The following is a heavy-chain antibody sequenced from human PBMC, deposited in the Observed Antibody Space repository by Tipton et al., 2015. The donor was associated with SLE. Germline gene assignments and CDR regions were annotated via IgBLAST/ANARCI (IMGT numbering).Heavy chain of an antibody. D-gene: IGHD3-10*01. V-gene: IGHV3-23*01. CDR1: GFTFSSYA. J-gene: IGHJ4*02. CDR2: ISGSGGST. CDR3: ARDPSGRREYFDY. Sequence: SLRLSCAASGFTFSSYAMSWVRQAPGKGLEWVSAISGSGGSTYYADSVKGRFTISRDNSKNTLYLQMNSLRAEDTAVYYCARDPSGRREYFDYWGQGTLVTVSS.